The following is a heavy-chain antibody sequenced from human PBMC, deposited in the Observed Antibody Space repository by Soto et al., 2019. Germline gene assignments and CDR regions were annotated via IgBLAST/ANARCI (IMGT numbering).Heavy chain of an antibody. CDR1: GYTFTSYG. Sequence: GASVKVSCKASGYTFTSYGISWVRQAPGQGLERMGWISASNVNTNYAQKLQGRVTMTTDTSTSTAYMELRSLRPDDTAVYYCGMAPLSYGPVEYYYYSGMGVWSQGTRVTLSS. CDR3: GMAPLSYGPVEYYYYSGMGV. J-gene: IGHJ6*02. D-gene: IGHD3-10*01. V-gene: IGHV1-18*01. CDR2: ISASNVNT.